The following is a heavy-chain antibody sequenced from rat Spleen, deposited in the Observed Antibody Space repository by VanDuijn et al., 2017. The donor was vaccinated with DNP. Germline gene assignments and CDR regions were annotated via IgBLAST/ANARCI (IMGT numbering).Heavy chain of an antibody. Sequence: EVQLVETGGGLVQPGKSLKLSCVASGFTFSSYWMYWIRQAPGKGLEWLSSINIEGSKTFYPDSVKGRFVISRDNAKSTLYLQINNLRSEDTATYYCTRVNYGGYYYVMDAWGQGASVTVSS. CDR1: GFTFSSYW. V-gene: IGHV5-58*01. CDR3: TRVNYGGYYYVMDA. CDR2: INIEGSKT. J-gene: IGHJ4*01. D-gene: IGHD1-11*01.